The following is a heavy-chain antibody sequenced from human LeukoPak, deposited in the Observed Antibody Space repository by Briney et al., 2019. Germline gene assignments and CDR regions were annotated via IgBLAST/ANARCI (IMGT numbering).Heavy chain of an antibody. CDR1: GFTFSSYS. Sequence: GGSLRLSCAASGFTFSSYSMNWVRQAPGKGLEWVPSISSSSSYIYYADSVKGRFTISRDNAKNSLYLQMNSLRAEDTAVYYCARDLLFGPRDYWGQGTLVTVSS. CDR2: ISSSSSYI. J-gene: IGHJ4*02. V-gene: IGHV3-21*01. CDR3: ARDLLFGPRDY. D-gene: IGHD3-3*01.